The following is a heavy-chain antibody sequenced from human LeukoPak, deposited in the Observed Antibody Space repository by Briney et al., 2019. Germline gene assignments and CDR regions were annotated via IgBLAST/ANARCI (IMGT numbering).Heavy chain of an antibody. CDR2: ISGTGGTT. V-gene: IGHV3-23*01. Sequence: GGSLRLSCVGSGFTFSSCAMIWVRQTPGKGLEWVSVISGTGGTTYDADSGKGRFTISRDNSKNTLYLQMNSLRAEDTAVYNCARGTNIAVAGSYFDYWGQGTLVTVSS. J-gene: IGHJ4*02. CDR1: GFTFSSCA. D-gene: IGHD6-19*01. CDR3: ARGTNIAVAGSYFDY.